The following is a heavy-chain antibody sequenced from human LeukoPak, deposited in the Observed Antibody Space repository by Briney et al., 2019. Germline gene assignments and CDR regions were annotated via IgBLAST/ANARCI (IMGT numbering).Heavy chain of an antibody. J-gene: IGHJ5*02. Sequence: KSSETLSLTCTVSGGSISTYYWSWIRQPPGKGLEWIGYIHHSGSTNYNPSLKSRVTISVDTSKNQFSLKLSSVTAADTAVYYCARQQYYYDSSGFNWFDPWGQGTLVTVSS. V-gene: IGHV4-59*08. CDR1: GGSISTYY. CDR3: ARQQYYYDSSGFNWFDP. D-gene: IGHD3-22*01. CDR2: IHHSGST.